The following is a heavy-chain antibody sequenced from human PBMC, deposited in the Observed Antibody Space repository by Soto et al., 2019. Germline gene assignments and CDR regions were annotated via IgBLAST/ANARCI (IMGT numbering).Heavy chain of an antibody. V-gene: IGHV3-7*05. CDR1: GFTFSSYW. Sequence: PGGSLRLSCAASGFTFSSYWMSWVRQAPGKGLEWVANIKQDGSEKYYVDSVKGRFTISRDNAKNSLYLQMNSLRAEDTAVYYCAREAYCSSTSCYVRNYYYGMDVWGQGTTVTVSS. CDR3: AREAYCSSTSCYVRNYYYGMDV. CDR2: IKQDGSEK. D-gene: IGHD2-2*01. J-gene: IGHJ6*02.